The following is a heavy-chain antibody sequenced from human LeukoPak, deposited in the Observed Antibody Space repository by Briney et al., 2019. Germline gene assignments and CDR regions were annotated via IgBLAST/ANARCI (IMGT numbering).Heavy chain of an antibody. CDR2: ISYDGSNK. V-gene: IGHV3-30*04. CDR1: GFTFSSYA. D-gene: IGHD6-13*01. Sequence: PGGSLRLSCAASGFTFSSYAMHWVRQAPGKGLEWVAVISYDGSNKYYADSVKGRFTISRDNSKNTLYLQVNSLRAEDTAVYYCAKDGNPYSSSFYYFDYWGQGTLVTVSS. J-gene: IGHJ4*02. CDR3: AKDGNPYSSSFYYFDY.